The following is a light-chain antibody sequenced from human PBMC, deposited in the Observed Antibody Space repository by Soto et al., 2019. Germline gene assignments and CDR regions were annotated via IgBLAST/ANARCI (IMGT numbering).Light chain of an antibody. CDR2: KAS. CDR1: QSIGDL. V-gene: IGKV1-5*03. CDR3: QHYSAFSVT. J-gene: IGKJ1*01. Sequence: DIQMTQSPSTLSASVEDRVTITCQASQSIGDLLARYQQKPGEAPKLLIYKASYLESGVPSRFSGSGSGTEFTLTISSLQPEDLATYYCQHYSAFSVTFGQGTKVDIK.